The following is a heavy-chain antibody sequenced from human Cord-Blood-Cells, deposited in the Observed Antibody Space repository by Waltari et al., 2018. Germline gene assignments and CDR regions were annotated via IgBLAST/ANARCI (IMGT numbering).Heavy chain of an antibody. CDR2: IYYSGST. V-gene: IGHV4-59*01. J-gene: IGHJ4*02. D-gene: IGHD6-13*01. Sequence: QVQLQESGPGLVKPSETLSLTCTVSGGSISSYYWSWIRQPPGKGLEWIGYIYYSGSTNYNPSLKSRVTISVDTSKNQFSLKLSSVTTADTAVYYCARERGYSSSWYDYWGQGTLVTVSS. CDR1: GGSISSYY. CDR3: ARERGYSSSWYDY.